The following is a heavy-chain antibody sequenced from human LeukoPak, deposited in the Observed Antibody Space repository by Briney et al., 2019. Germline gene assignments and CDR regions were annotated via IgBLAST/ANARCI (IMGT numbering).Heavy chain of an antibody. CDR1: GFTFTSSA. D-gene: IGHD3-9*01. CDR2: IVVGSGNT. Sequence: PGTSVKVSCKASGFTFTSSAVQWVRQARGQRLEWIGWIVVGSGNTNYAQKFQERVTITRDMSTSTAYMELSSLRSEDTAVYYCAEGDILTGYSPMSAFDIWGQGTMVTVSS. CDR3: AEGDILTGYSPMSAFDI. J-gene: IGHJ3*02. V-gene: IGHV1-58*01.